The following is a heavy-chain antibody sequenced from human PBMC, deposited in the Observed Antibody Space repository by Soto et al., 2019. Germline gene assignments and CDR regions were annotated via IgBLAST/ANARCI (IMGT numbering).Heavy chain of an antibody. D-gene: IGHD1-1*01. CDR2: ISSSSSYI. Sequence: PGGSLRLSCAASGFTFSSYSMNWVRQAPGKGLEWVSSISSSSSYIYYADSVKGRFTISRDNAKNSLYLQMNSLRAEDTAVYYCARDMKRYNWNDLAGMDVWGQGTTVTVSS. CDR3: ARDMKRYNWNDLAGMDV. CDR1: GFTFSSYS. V-gene: IGHV3-21*01. J-gene: IGHJ6*02.